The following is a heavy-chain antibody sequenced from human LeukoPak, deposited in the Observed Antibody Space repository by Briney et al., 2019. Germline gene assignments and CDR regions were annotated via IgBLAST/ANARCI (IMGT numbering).Heavy chain of an antibody. Sequence: PGGSLRLSCAASGFTFSSYAMSWVRQAPGKGLEWVSGISGSGGSTYYADSVKGRFTISRDNSKNTLYLQMNSLRAEDTAVYFCAKGSTVTTSWFDPWGQGTLVTVSS. CDR3: AKGSTVTTSWFDP. CDR2: ISGSGGST. J-gene: IGHJ5*02. D-gene: IGHD4-17*01. V-gene: IGHV3-23*01. CDR1: GFTFSSYA.